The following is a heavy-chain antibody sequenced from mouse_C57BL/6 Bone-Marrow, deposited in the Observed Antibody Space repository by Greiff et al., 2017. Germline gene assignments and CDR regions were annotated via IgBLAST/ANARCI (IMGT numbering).Heavy chain of an antibody. CDR3: ARSRDYGDY. J-gene: IGHJ2*01. D-gene: IGHD2-4*01. V-gene: IGHV1-82*01. CDR1: GYAFSSSW. Sequence: QVQLQQSGPELVKPGASVKISCKASGYAFSSSWMNWVKQRPGKGLEWIGRIYPGDGDTNYNGKFKGKATLTADKSSSTAYMQLSSLTSEDSAVYFCARSRDYGDYWGQGTTLTVSS. CDR2: IYPGDGDT.